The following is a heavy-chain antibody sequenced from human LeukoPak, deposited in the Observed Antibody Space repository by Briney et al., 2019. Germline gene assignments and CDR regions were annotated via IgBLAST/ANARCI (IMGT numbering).Heavy chain of an antibody. CDR3: AKDTGGNGAYFYAMDV. CDR2: K. V-gene: IGHV3-9*01. J-gene: IGHJ6*02. Sequence: PGGSLRLSCVGSGFAFHNYAMHWVRRPPGKGLEWVSAKAYADSVKSRFTISRDRARNSLYLQMDSLRPEDTALYYCAKDTGGNGAYFYAMDVWGQGTSVTVSS. D-gene: IGHD4-23*01. CDR1: GFAFHNYA.